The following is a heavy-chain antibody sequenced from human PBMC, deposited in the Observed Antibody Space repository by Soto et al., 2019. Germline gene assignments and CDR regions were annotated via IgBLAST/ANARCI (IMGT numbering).Heavy chain of an antibody. CDR2: IVVVSGST. D-gene: IGHD1-26*01. CDR3: SADHPHMAMGWPV. CDR1: GFDFGSFG. Sequence: QMQLVQSAAEVREPGTSVRVSCRASGFDFGSFGIQFLRQTRGRGLEWIGWIVVVSGSTNYARHFQGSVAISRDMSSSTAYLDLSDLKSDDSAVYFCSADHPHMAMGWPVWGQGTTVTVSS. J-gene: IGHJ6*02. V-gene: IGHV1-58*02.